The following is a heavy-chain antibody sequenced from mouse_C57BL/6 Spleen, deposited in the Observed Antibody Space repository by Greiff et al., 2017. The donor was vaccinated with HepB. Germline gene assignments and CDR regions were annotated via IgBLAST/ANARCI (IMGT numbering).Heavy chain of an antibody. D-gene: IGHD2-1*01. CDR1: GYSITSGYY. J-gene: IGHJ4*01. V-gene: IGHV3-6*01. CDR3: AREEGYYGNPLAMDY. CDR2: ISYDGSN. Sequence: EVQLVESGPGLVKPSQSLSLTCSVTGYSITSGYYWNWIRQFPGNKLEWMGYISYDGSNNYNPSLKNRISITRDTSKNQFFLKLNSVTTEDTATYYCAREEGYYGNPLAMDYWGQGTSVTVSS.